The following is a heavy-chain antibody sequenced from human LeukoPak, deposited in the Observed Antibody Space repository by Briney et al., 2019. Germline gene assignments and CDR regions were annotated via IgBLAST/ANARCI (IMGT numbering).Heavy chain of an antibody. V-gene: IGHV4-61*01. CDR3: ARVKAAGDAFDI. J-gene: IGHJ3*02. CDR2: IYFSGTA. Sequence: SETLSLTCTASGGSVSSGNYYWSWIRQPPGRGLKWIAYIYFSGTANYNPSLKSRVTISVDTSKNQFSLRLNSVTAADTAVYYCARVKAAGDAFDIWGQGTMVTVSS. D-gene: IGHD6-25*01. CDR1: GGSVSSGNYY.